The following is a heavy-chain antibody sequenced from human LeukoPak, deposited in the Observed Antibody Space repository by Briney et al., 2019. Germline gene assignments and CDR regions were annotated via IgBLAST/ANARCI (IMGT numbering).Heavy chain of an antibody. Sequence: PGGSLRLSCAASGFTFSSYDMHWVRQATGKGLEWVSAIGTAGDTYYPGSVKGRFTISRENAKNSSYLQMNSLRAGDTAVYYCARGTGPSWFDPWGQGTLVTVSS. CDR1: GFTFSSYD. V-gene: IGHV3-13*01. J-gene: IGHJ5*02. CDR3: ARGTGPSWFDP. CDR2: IGTAGDT. D-gene: IGHD1-1*01.